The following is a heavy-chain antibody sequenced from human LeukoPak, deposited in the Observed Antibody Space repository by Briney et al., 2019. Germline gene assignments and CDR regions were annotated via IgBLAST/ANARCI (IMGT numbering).Heavy chain of an antibody. V-gene: IGHV4-34*01. CDR3: ASGREWLLLKN. J-gene: IGHJ4*02. D-gene: IGHD3-22*01. Sequence: SETLSLTCTVSGGSINYYYWSWIRQPPGKGLEWIGEINHSGSTNYNPSLKSRVTISVDTSKNQFSLKLSSVTAADTAVYYCASGREWLLLKNWGQGTLVTVSS. CDR1: GGSINYYY. CDR2: INHSGST.